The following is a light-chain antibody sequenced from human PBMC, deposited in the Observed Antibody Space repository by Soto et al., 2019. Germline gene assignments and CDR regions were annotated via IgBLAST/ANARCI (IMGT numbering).Light chain of an antibody. V-gene: IGKV1D-12*01. CDR2: AAY. CDR3: KQAYSFPIT. Sequence: DIQVTQSPSSVSASVGDRVTITCRASQDIAAYLAWYQHKPGRAPELLIHAAYSLQSGVQSRFSGSGSGTDFTLTIKSLQPEDFATYYCKQAYSFPITFGQGTRLEI. J-gene: IGKJ5*01. CDR1: QDIAAY.